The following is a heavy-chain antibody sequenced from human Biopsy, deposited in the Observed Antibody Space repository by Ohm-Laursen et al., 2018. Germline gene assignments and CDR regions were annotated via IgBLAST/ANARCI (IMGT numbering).Heavy chain of an antibody. CDR3: ARHPTGFWFDP. CDR2: IYNSETT. Sequence: GTLSLTCTVSGVSINTGGYYWTWIRQPPGKGLEWIGSIYNSETTFYNPSLKSRVAISVDTSTNQFSLKVSSVTAADTALYYCARHPTGFWFDPWGHGTLVTVSS. CDR1: GVSINTGGYY. V-gene: IGHV4-39*01. J-gene: IGHJ5*02.